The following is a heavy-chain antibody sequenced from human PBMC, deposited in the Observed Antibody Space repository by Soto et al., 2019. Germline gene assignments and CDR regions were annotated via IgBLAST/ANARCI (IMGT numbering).Heavy chain of an antibody. CDR1: CPSCTSLQ. CDR3: ARGSRGPVDQ. J-gene: IGHJ4*01. D-gene: IGHD6-19*01. Sequence: GDPVQVSSRDSCPSCTSLQCNRVLPATGQVLEWIGWMNPHSGDTGFAQRFQGRVTMTRNTSINTAYMEVRSLRSQDTAVYYCARGSRGPVDQWGPGTQFTVS. CDR2: MNPHSGDT. V-gene: IGHV1-8*01.